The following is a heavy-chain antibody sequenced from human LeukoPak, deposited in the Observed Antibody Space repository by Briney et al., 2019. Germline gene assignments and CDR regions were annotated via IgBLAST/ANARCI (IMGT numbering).Heavy chain of an antibody. V-gene: IGHV4-34*01. CDR2: IYYSRST. CDR3: ARRKGFGEGYFDS. D-gene: IGHD3-10*01. CDR1: GGSFSGYY. Sequence: SETLSLTCAVYGGSFSGYYWSWIRQPPGKGLESIGSIYYSRSTYYSPSLKSRVTISVDTSKNQFSLKLTSVTAADTAVYYCARRKGFGEGYFDSWGQGTLVTVSS. J-gene: IGHJ4*02.